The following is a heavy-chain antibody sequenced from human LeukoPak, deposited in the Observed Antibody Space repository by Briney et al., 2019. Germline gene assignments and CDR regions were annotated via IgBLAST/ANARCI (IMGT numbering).Heavy chain of an antibody. V-gene: IGHV4-34*01. CDR2: IYYSRST. CDR3: ARRKGFGEGYFDS. D-gene: IGHD3-10*01. CDR1: GGSFSGYY. Sequence: SETLSLTCAVYGGSFSGYYWSWIRQPPGKGLESIGSIYYSRSTYYSPSLKSRVTISVDTSKNQFSLKLTSVTAADTAVYYCARRKGFGEGYFDSWGQGTLVTVSS. J-gene: IGHJ4*02.